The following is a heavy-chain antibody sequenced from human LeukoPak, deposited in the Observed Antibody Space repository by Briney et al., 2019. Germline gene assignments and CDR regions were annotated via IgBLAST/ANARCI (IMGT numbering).Heavy chain of an antibody. V-gene: IGHV3-23*01. CDR3: AKDMIVGATRWAGGAFDI. Sequence: PGGSLRLSCAASGFTFSSYAMSGVRQAPGKGLEWVSAISGSGGRTYYADCGKGRFTISRDNSKNTLYLQMNSLIAEDTAVYYCAKDMIVGATRWAGGAFDIWGQGTMVTVSS. D-gene: IGHD1-26*01. CDR2: ISGSGGRT. J-gene: IGHJ3*02. CDR1: GFTFSSYA.